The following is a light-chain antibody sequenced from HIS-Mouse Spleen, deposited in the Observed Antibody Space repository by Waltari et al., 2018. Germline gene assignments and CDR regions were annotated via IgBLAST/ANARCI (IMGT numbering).Light chain of an antibody. Sequence: DIQMTQSPSTLSASVGDRVTITCRASQSISSWLAWYQQKPGKAPKLLIYEAFSFESGVRLRCSGSGTETEFTITSRRLEPDDFETYYCQQYNSYSFTFGPGTKVDIK. CDR3: QQYNSYSFT. J-gene: IGKJ3*01. CDR2: EAF. V-gene: IGKV1-5*03. CDR1: QSISSW.